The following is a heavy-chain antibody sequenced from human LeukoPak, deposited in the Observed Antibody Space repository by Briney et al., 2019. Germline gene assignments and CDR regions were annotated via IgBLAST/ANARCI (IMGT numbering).Heavy chain of an antibody. CDR3: AREYHDAFDI. CDR1: GFTFSNYA. Sequence: LPGGSLRLSCAASGFTFSNYAMSWVRQAPGKGLEWVSGIGGSGGSTYYADSVKGRFTNSRENSKNALYLQMNSLRAEDTAVYYCAREYHDAFDIWGQGTMVTVSS. J-gene: IGHJ3*02. V-gene: IGHV3-23*01. D-gene: IGHD2-2*01. CDR2: IGGSGGST.